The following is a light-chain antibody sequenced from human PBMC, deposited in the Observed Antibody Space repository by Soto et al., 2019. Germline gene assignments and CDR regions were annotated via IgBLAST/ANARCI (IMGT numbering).Light chain of an antibody. Sequence: QSALTPPSSVSGSGGQWITIYCTGTSGDIGSYNRVSWYQQHPGKAPNLIIYEFTDRPSGVSNRFSGSKSGNTASLTISGLQAEDEAEYYCSSYTNINTSACVFGPGNKVTVL. V-gene: IGLV2-14*01. CDR3: SSYTNINTSACV. J-gene: IGLJ1*01. CDR2: EFT. CDR1: SGDIGSYNR.